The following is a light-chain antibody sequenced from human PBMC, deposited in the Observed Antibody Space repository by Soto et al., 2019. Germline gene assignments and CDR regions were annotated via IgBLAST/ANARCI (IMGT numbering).Light chain of an antibody. CDR3: QQYNNWPIT. J-gene: IGKJ5*01. Sequence: EIVMTHSPATLSVSAGERATLSCRASQSVSSNLAWYQQKPGQAPRLLIYGTSTRATGLPPRFSGSASGTEFTLTISSLQSEDFAVYYCQQYNNWPITFGQGTRLEIK. CDR2: GTS. V-gene: IGKV3-15*01. CDR1: QSVSSN.